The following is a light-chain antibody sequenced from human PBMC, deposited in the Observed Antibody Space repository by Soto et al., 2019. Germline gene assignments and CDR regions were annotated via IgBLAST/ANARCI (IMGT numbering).Light chain of an antibody. J-gene: IGLJ2*01. Sequence: QSALTQPPSASGSPGQSVAISCTGTSRDVGGSNYVSWYQRHPGKAPKLMIFEVNKRPSGVPNRFSGSKSGNTASLTVSGLQAEDEADYYCSSFAGINNPLVFGGGTKLTVL. CDR2: EVN. CDR1: SRDVGGSNY. CDR3: SSFAGINNPLV. V-gene: IGLV2-8*01.